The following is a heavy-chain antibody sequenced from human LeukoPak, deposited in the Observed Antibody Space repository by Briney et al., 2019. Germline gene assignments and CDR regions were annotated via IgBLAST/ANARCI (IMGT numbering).Heavy chain of an antibody. CDR1: GGSISSSSYY. CDR2: IYYSGST. D-gene: IGHD3-22*01. J-gene: IGHJ4*02. CDR3: ARDRYYYDSSGYYSPLKDY. V-gene: IGHV4-39*07. Sequence: SETLSLTCTVSGGSISSSSYYWGWIRQPPGKGLEWIGSIYYSGSTYYNPSLKSRVTISVDTSKNQFSLKLSSVTAADTAVYYCARDRYYYDSSGYYSPLKDYWGQGTLVTASS.